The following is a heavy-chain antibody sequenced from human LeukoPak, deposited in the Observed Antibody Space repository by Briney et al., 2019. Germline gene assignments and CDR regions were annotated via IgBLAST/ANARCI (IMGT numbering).Heavy chain of an antibody. J-gene: IGHJ3*02. Sequence: SETLSLTCTVSGGSISSYYWSWIRQPPGKGLEWIGYIYYSGSTNYNPSLKSRVTISVDTSKNQFSLKLSSVTAADTAVYYCARDGHDAFDIWGQGTMVTVSS. CDR3: ARDGHDAFDI. CDR1: GGSISSYY. CDR2: IYYSGST. V-gene: IGHV4-59*01.